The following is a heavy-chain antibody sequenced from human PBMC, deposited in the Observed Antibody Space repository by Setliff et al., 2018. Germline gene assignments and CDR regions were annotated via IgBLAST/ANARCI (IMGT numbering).Heavy chain of an antibody. CDR3: AKFGPLDLTGDWAFDN. Sequence: SETLSLTCTVSGGSISSHYWNWIRQPAGEGLEWIGRIDISGTTNYNPSLKSRVTMSVDTSKNQFSLKLSSVTAADTAVYYCAKFGPLDLTGDWAFDNWGQGTLVTVSS. CDR2: IDISGTT. V-gene: IGHV4-4*07. D-gene: IGHD7-27*01. CDR1: GGSISSHY. J-gene: IGHJ4*02.